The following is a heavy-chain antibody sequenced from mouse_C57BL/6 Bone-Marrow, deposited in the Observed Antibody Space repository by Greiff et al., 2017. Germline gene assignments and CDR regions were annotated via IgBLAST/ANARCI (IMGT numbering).Heavy chain of an antibody. J-gene: IGHJ3*01. CDR3: AREEGTRFAY. CDR2: LSYDGSN. D-gene: IGHD2-13*01. V-gene: IGHV3-6*01. Sequence: VQLQQSGPGLVKPSQSLSLTCSVTGYSITSGYYWNWLRQFPGNKLEWMGYLSYDGSNNYNPSLKNRISITRDTSKNQFFLKLTSVTTEDTATYYCAREEGTRFAYWGQGTLVTVSA. CDR1: GYSITSGYY.